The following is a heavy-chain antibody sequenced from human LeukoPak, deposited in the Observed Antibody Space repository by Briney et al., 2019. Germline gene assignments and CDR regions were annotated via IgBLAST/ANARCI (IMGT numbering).Heavy chain of an antibody. Sequence: GGSLRLSCAASGFTFSSYGMHWVRQAPGKGLEWVAFIRYDGSNKYYADSVKGRFTISRDNSKNTLYLQMNSLRAEGTAVYYCAKDLLVDRGGDYWGQGTLVTVSS. CDR3: AKDLLVDRGGDY. D-gene: IGHD3-3*01. J-gene: IGHJ4*02. CDR2: IRYDGSNK. V-gene: IGHV3-30*02. CDR1: GFTFSSYG.